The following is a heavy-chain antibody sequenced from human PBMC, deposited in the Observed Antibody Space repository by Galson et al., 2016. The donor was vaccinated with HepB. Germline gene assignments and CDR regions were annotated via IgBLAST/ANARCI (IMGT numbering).Heavy chain of an antibody. Sequence: SLRLSCAASGFTFINYAMTWVRQAPGKGLEWVSRISGSGGSTYYADSVKGRFTISRDNSKNTLYLQMNSLRAEDTALYFCAKCSSSDSTSCPYYWGQGTLVTVPS. CDR3: AKCSSSDSTSCPYY. D-gene: IGHD2-2*01. CDR1: GFTFINYA. CDR2: ISGSGGST. V-gene: IGHV3-23*01. J-gene: IGHJ4*02.